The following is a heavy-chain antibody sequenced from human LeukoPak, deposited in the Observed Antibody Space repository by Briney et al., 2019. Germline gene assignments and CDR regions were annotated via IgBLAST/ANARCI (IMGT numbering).Heavy chain of an antibody. CDR3: ARPMSRDGYQDAFDI. Sequence: SETLSLTCTVSGSSISSSSYYWGWIRQPPGKGLEWIGSIYYSGSTYYNPSLKSRVTISVDTSKNQFSLKLSSVTAADTAVYYCARPMSRDGYQDAFDIWGQGTMVTVSS. V-gene: IGHV4-39*01. J-gene: IGHJ3*02. CDR1: GSSISSSSYY. D-gene: IGHD5-24*01. CDR2: IYYSGST.